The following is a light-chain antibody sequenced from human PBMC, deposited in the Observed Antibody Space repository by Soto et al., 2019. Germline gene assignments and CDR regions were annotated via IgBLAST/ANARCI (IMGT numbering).Light chain of an antibody. CDR3: MQGRETPLT. CDR2: LAS. V-gene: IGKV2-28*01. Sequence: IVMTQSPLSLPVTPGEPASISCRSSQSLLHINGYHYLHWYLQKPGQSPQLLISLASTRASGGTDRLSGSGSVTDFTLKISGVEAEDVAVYYCMQGRETPLTFGGRTRVESK. J-gene: IGKJ4*01. CDR1: QSLLHINGYHY.